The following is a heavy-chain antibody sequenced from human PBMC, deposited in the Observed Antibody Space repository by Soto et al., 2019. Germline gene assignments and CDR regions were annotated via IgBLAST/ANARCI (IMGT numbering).Heavy chain of an antibody. CDR2: INHSGST. D-gene: IGHD6-6*01. Sequence: SETLSLTCAVYGGSFSGYYWSWIRQPPGKGLEWIGEINHSGSTNYNPSLKSRVTISVDTSKNQFSLKLSSVTAADTAVYYCARAFLRYSSSGASAFDIWGQGTMVTVSS. J-gene: IGHJ3*02. CDR1: GGSFSGYY. V-gene: IGHV4-34*01. CDR3: ARAFLRYSSSGASAFDI.